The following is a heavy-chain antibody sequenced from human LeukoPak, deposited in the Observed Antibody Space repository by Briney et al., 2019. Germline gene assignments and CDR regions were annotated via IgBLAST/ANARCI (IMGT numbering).Heavy chain of an antibody. D-gene: IGHD1-14*01. CDR3: AKNEVTGRTPFDY. CDR2: ISDKGGST. V-gene: IGHV3-23*01. CDR1: GFTFSSYA. J-gene: IGHJ4*02. Sequence: PRGSLRLSCAASGFTFSSYAMSWVRQAPGKGLEWVSAISDKGGSTYYADSVKGRFTISRDNSKNTLYLQMNSLRAEDTAVYYCAKNEVTGRTPFDYWGQGTLVTVSS.